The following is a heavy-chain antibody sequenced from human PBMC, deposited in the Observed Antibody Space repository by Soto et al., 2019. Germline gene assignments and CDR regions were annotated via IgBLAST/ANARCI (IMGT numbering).Heavy chain of an antibody. CDR1: GFTFSRYG. CDR2: ISRTTSYV. CDR3: ARDPSEGRVGNWFES. J-gene: IGHJ5*01. V-gene: IGHV3-21*01. D-gene: IGHD2-2*01. Sequence: EVQLVESGGGLVKPGGSLRLSCAASGFTFSRYGMSWVRQAPGKGLEWVASISRTTSYVYYADSVKGRFSISRDNAKKILYLEMYALRTEDTAVYYCARDPSEGRVGNWFESWGQGTLVTVSS.